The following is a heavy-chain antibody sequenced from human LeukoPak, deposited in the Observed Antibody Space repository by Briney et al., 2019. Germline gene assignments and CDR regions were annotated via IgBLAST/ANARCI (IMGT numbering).Heavy chain of an antibody. Sequence: GGSLRLSFAASGFTFSSFSMNWVRQAPGKGLEGVSAFSGSGGSTYYADSVKGRFTISRDNYKNTLYLQMNSQRAEDTAVYYCAKDQVTMIVVVIPQAFDIWGQGTMVTVSS. CDR3: AKDQVTMIVVVIPQAFDI. CDR1: GFTFSSFS. D-gene: IGHD3-22*01. J-gene: IGHJ3*02. V-gene: IGHV3-23*01. CDR2: FSGSGGST.